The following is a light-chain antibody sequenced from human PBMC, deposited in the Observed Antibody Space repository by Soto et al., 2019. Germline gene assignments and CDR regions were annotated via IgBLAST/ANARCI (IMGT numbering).Light chain of an antibody. CDR2: EVT. CDR1: SSDVGAYKY. CDR3: TLYVGNDIWV. V-gene: IGLV2-8*01. Sequence: QSALTQPPSASGSPGQSVTISCTGTSSDVGAYKYVSWYQQYPGKAPKLMIYEVTKRPSGVPDRFSGSKSGNTASLTVSGLQAEDEAYYYCTLYVGNDIWVFGGGTKLTVL. J-gene: IGLJ3*02.